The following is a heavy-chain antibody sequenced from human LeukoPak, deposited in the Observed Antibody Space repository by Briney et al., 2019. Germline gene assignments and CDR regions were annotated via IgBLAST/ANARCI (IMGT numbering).Heavy chain of an antibody. CDR3: AREVAAAGTHGYFDY. D-gene: IGHD6-13*01. J-gene: IGHJ4*02. V-gene: IGHV3-30*04. Sequence: GGSLRLSCAASGFTFSSYAMHWVRLAPGKGLEWVAVISYDGSNKYYADSVKGRFTISRDNSKNTLYLQMNSLRAEDTAVYYCAREVAAAGTHGYFDYWGQGTLVTVSS. CDR2: ISYDGSNK. CDR1: GFTFSSYA.